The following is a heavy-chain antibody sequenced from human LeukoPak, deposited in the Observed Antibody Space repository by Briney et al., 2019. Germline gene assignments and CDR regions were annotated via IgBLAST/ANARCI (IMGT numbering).Heavy chain of an antibody. CDR1: GFTFSSYG. V-gene: IGHV3-30*03. Sequence: PGRFLRLSCAASGFTFSSYGMRWVRQAPGKGLEWVAVISKDGSNQYYADSVKGRFTISRDNSKNTLYLQMSSLRGDDTALYYCARDHPTVTDAFDIWGQGTVVTVFS. CDR2: ISKDGSNQ. D-gene: IGHD4-17*01. CDR3: ARDHPTVTDAFDI. J-gene: IGHJ3*02.